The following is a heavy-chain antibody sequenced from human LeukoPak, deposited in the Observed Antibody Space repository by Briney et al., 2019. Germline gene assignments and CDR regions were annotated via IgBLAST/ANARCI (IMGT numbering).Heavy chain of an antibody. CDR1: GFTFSSYA. CDR2: ISYDGSNK. J-gene: IGHJ6*02. D-gene: IGHD3-10*01. Sequence: GGSLRLSCAASGFTFSSYAMHWVRQAPGRGLERVAVISYDGSNKYYADSVKGRFTISRDNSKNTLYLQMNSLRAEDTAVYYCARPEDYGSGSYYNPYGMDVWGQGTTVTVSS. V-gene: IGHV3-30*04. CDR3: ARPEDYGSGSYYNPYGMDV.